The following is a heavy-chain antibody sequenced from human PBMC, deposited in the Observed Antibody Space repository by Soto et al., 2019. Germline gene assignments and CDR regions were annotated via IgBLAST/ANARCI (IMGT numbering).Heavy chain of an antibody. J-gene: IGHJ3*02. Sequence: SGPTLVNPTQTLTLTCTFSGFSLSTSGMRVSWIRQPPGKALEWLARIDWDDDKFYSTSLKTRLTISKDTSKNQVLLTMTNMDTVESASYYCARFFNPSGAFDIWGQGTMVTVSS. CDR2: IDWDDDK. CDR1: GFSLSTSGMR. CDR3: ARFFNPSGAFDI. V-gene: IGHV2-70*04.